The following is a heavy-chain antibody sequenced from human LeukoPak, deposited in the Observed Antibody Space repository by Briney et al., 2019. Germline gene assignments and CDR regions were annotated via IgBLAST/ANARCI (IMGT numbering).Heavy chain of an antibody. J-gene: IGHJ4*01. V-gene: IGHV4-59*07. CDR1: GGSIQTYY. D-gene: IGHD1-1*01. CDR3: ARGNWYFDY. Sequence: PSDPLSLTCTVSGGSIQTYYWSWIRQPPGKGAEGIGYNYYCGNTNYNPSLKSRVTISVDTSKYQCSLKVNSVTAADTAVYYCARGNWYFDYWGHGTLVTVSS. CDR2: NYYCGNT.